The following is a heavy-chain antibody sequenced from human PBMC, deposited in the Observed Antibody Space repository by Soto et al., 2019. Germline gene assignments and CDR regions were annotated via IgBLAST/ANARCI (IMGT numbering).Heavy chain of an antibody. D-gene: IGHD1-7*01. CDR3: ARGGITGTTSSIDY. CDR1: GGSFSGYY. CDR2: INHSGST. V-gene: IGHV4-34*01. Sequence: PSETLSLTCAVYGGSFSGYYWSWIRQPPGKGLEWIGEINHSGSTNYNPSLKSRVTISVDTSKNQFSLKLSSVTAADTAVYYCARGGITGTTSSIDYWGQGTLVTVS. J-gene: IGHJ4*02.